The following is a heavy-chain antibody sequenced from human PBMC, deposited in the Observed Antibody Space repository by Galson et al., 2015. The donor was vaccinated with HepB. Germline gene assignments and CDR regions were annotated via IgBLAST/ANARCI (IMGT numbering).Heavy chain of an antibody. CDR3: TTDLSYGGDAFDI. D-gene: IGHD4-17*01. J-gene: IGHJ3*02. CDR1: GFTFSNAW. CDR2: IKSKTDGGTT. V-gene: IGHV3-15*01. Sequence: SLRLSCAASGFTFSNAWMSWVRQAPGKGLEWVGRIKSKTDGGTTDYAAPVKGRFTISRDDSKNTLYLQMNSLKTEDTAVYYCTTDLSYGGDAFDIWGQGTMVTVSS.